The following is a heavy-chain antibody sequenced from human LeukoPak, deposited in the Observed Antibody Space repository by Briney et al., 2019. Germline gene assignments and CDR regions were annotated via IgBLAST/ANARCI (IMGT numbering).Heavy chain of an antibody. V-gene: IGHV4-39*01. CDR3: ARRGAGLNWFDP. CDR2: IDYSGST. CDR1: GGSISSSSYF. D-gene: IGHD6-19*01. J-gene: IGHJ5*02. Sequence: PSETLSLTCTVSGGSISSSSYFWGWIRQPPGKGLEWIASIDYSGSTYYSPSLKSRVTISVDTSTNQFSLKLSSVTAADTAVYYCARRGAGLNWFDPWGQGTLVTVSS.